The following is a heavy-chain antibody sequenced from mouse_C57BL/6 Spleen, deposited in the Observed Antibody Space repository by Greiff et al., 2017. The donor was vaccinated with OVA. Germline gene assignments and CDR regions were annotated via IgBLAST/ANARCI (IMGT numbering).Heavy chain of an antibody. Sequence: EVQLQESGPELVKPGASVKISCKASGYSFTGYYMNWVKQSPEKSLEWIGEINPSTGGTTYNQKFKAKATLTVDKSSSTAYMQLKSLTSEDSAVYYCARWDTTVFDYWGQGTTLTVSS. CDR2: INPSTGGT. J-gene: IGHJ2*01. D-gene: IGHD1-1*01. CDR1: GYSFTGYY. V-gene: IGHV1-42*01. CDR3: ARWDTTVFDY.